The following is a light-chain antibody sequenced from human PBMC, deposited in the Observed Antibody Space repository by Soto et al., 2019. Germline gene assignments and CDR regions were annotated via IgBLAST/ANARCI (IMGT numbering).Light chain of an antibody. J-gene: IGLJ2*01. Sequence: QSALTQPASVSGSPGQSITISCTGTSSDVGGYNYVSWYQQHPGKAPKVMIYDVINRPSGVSNRFSGSKSGNTASLTISGLQAEDEADYYCSSYTISGTRVFGGGTQLTVL. CDR3: SSYTISGTRV. CDR1: SSDVGGYNY. V-gene: IGLV2-14*01. CDR2: DVI.